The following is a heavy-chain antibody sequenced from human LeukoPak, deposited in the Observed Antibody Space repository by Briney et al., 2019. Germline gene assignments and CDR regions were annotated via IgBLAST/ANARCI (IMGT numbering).Heavy chain of an antibody. V-gene: IGHV4-59*01. Sequence: SETLSLTCTVSGGSISSYYWSWIRQPPGKGLEWIGDIYYSGSTKYNPSLKKRVTISVDTSKNQFSLKLRSVTAADTAVYYCARWLATLDAFDIWGQGTMVTVSS. CDR2: IYYSGST. D-gene: IGHD5-12*01. J-gene: IGHJ3*02. CDR1: GGSISSYY. CDR3: ARWLATLDAFDI.